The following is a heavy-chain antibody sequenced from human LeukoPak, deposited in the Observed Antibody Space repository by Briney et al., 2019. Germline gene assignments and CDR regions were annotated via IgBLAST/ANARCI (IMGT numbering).Heavy chain of an antibody. D-gene: IGHD6-19*01. J-gene: IGHJ4*02. V-gene: IGHV3-21*01. CDR2: ISSSSSYI. CDR3: ARAAYSSGWYGVLGY. Sequence: GGSLRLSCAASGFTFSSYSMNWVRQAPGKGLEWVSSISSSSSYIYYADSVKGRFTTSRDNAKNSLYLQMNSLRAEDTAVYYCARAAYSSGWYGVLGYWGQGTLVTVSS. CDR1: GFTFSSYS.